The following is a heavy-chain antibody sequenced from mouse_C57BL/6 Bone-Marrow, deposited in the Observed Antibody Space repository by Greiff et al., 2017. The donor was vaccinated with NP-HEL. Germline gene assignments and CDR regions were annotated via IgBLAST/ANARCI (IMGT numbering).Heavy chain of an antibody. CDR3: ARGGAAQAYFDY. CDR1: GYTFTSYG. V-gene: IGHV1-81*01. J-gene: IGHJ2*01. Sequence: VQLQQSGAELARPGASVKLSCKASGYTFTSYGISWVKQRTGQGLEWIGEIYPRSGNTYYNEKFKGEATLTADKSSSTAYMELRSLTSEDSAVSFCARGGAAQAYFDYWGQGTTLTVSS. D-gene: IGHD3-2*02. CDR2: IYPRSGNT.